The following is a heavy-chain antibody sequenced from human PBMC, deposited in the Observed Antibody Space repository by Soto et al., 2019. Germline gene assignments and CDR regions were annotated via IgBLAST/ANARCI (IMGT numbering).Heavy chain of an antibody. V-gene: IGHV4-28*01. CDR1: GYSISSSDW. Sequence: NPSETLSLTCAVSGYSISSSDWWGWIRQPPGKGLEWIGYIYYSGSTYYNPSLKSRVTMSVDTSKNQFSLKLSSVTAVDTAVYYCARWRASSGSNHFDYWGQGTLVTVSS. CDR3: ARWRASSGSNHFDY. D-gene: IGHD6-19*01. J-gene: IGHJ4*02. CDR2: IYYSGST.